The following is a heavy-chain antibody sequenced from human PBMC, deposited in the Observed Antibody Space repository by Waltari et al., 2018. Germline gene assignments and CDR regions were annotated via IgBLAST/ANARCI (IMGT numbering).Heavy chain of an antibody. CDR1: RFTFSNSP. V-gene: IGHV3-7*01. D-gene: IGHD5-12*01. Sequence: EVLLVESGGGLVQTGGSLRLSCAASRFTFSNSPLNWVRQAPGKGLEWVANINQDGSEEYYVDSVKGRFTISRDNAKNSLYLEMKTLRAEDTAIYYCARTGARWLQFAAFDIWGQGTMVTVSS. J-gene: IGHJ3*02. CDR3: ARTGARWLQFAAFDI. CDR2: INQDGSEE.